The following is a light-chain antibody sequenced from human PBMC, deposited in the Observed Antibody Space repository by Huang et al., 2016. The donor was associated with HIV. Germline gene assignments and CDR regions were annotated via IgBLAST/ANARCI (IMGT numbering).Light chain of an antibody. J-gene: IGKJ4*01. V-gene: IGKV1D-12*01. CDR1: QDVSNY. CDR2: AAS. CDR3: QQSSSFPLT. Sequence: DIQMTQSPSSLSESVGDRVTITCRASQDVSNYFAWYQQKPGKAPKLLIYAASSLYSGVPSRFSGSGSWTDFTLTITDLQPEDFGTYYCQQSSSFPLTFGGGNKVEMK.